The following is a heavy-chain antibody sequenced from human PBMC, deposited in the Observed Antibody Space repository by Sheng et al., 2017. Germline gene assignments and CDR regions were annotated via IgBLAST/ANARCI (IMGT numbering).Heavy chain of an antibody. D-gene: IGHD1-26*01. CDR3: ARQVGAITSEFDP. J-gene: IGHJ5*02. CDR1: EFTFSDFT. Sequence: EVQLVESGGGLVRPGGSLRLSCAASEFTFSDFTFHWVRQAPGKGLEWVSSISGSGNYIYNADSVKGRFTISRDNAKNSLFLQMNSLRVEDTAVYYCARQVGAITSEFDPWGQGT. CDR2: ISGSGNYI. V-gene: IGHV3-21*02.